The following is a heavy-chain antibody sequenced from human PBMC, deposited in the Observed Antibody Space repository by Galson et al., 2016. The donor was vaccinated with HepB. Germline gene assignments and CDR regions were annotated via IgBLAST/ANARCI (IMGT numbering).Heavy chain of an antibody. D-gene: IGHD6-19*01. J-gene: IGHJ6*04. CDR3: ARNSGGFVDRNYYYGLDV. CDR1: GYTFTNYE. V-gene: IGHV1-8*01. CDR2: MNPNSGNT. Sequence: SVKVSCKASGYTFTNYEINWVRQATGQGLEWMGWMNPNSGNTGYAQTFQGRVTMTRNTSISTAYMELSSLGAGDTAVYYCARNSGGFVDRNYYYGLDVWGKGTPVTVSS.